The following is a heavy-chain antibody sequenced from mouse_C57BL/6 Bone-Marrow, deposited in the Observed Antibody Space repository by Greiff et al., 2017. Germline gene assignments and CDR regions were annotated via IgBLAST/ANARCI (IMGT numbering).Heavy chain of an antibody. D-gene: IGHD1-1*01. CDR2: IYPRDDST. CDR3: ARRDYYGSSGYFDV. Sequence: QVQLQQSGPELVKPGASVKLSCKASGYTFTSYDINWVKQRPGQGLEWIGWIYPRDDSTKYNEKFKGKATLTVDTSSSTAYMELHSLTSEDSAVYFCARRDYYGSSGYFDVWGTGTTVTVSS. J-gene: IGHJ1*03. CDR1: GYTFTSYD. V-gene: IGHV1-85*01.